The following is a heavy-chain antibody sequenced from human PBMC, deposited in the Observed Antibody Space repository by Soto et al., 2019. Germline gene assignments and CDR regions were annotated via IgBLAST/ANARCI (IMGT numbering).Heavy chain of an antibody. J-gene: IGHJ3*02. D-gene: IGHD3-22*01. CDR1: GFTFSSYA. CDR3: ARGDFYDTSGPFSDAFDI. Sequence: PGGSLRLSCAASGFTFSSYAMSWVRQAPGKGLEWVSAISGSGVSTYYADSVRGRFTISRDNAKNSLFLQMNSLRAEDTAVYYCARGDFYDTSGPFSDAFDIWGQGTMVT. CDR2: ISGSGVST. V-gene: IGHV3-23*01.